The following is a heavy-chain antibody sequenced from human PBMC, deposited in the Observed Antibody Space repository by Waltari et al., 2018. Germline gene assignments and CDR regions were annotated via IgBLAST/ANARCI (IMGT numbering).Heavy chain of an antibody. CDR1: GGRFSSYA. V-gene: IGHV1-69*12. Sequence: QVQLVQSGAEVKKPGSSVKVSCKASGGRFSSYAISWVRQAPGQGLEWVGGIIPIFGTANYAQKFQGRVTITADESTSTAYRELSSLRSEDTAVYYCARGGMTTVINYYYYMDVWGKGTTVTVSS. CDR3: ARGGMTTVINYYYYMDV. CDR2: IIPIFGTA. D-gene: IGHD4-4*01. J-gene: IGHJ6*03.